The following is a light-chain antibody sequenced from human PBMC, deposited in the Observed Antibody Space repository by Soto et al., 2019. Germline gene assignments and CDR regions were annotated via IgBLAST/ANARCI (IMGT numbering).Light chain of an antibody. J-gene: IGLJ1*01. CDR3: SSYTTSSTRV. V-gene: IGLV2-14*01. CDR1: SSDVGIYNY. Sequence: QSALTQPASVSGSPGQSIAISCTGSSSDVGIYNYVSWYQQHPGKVPKLIIYEVTNRPSGVSNRFSGPKSGNTASLTLSGLQAEDEADYYCSSYTTSSTRVFGTGTKLTVL. CDR2: EVT.